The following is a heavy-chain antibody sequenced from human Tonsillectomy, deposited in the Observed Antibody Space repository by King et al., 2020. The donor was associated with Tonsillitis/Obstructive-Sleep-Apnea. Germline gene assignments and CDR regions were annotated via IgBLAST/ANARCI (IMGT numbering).Heavy chain of an antibody. CDR1: GFSLSTSGVG. D-gene: IGHD3-3*01. V-gene: IGHV2-5*02. CDR3: AHRGGYYDFWSGYYLSAFDP. J-gene: IGHJ5*02. Sequence: TLKESGPTLVKPPQTLTLTCTFSGFSLSTSGVGVGWIRQPPGKALEWLALIYWDDDKRYSPSLKSRLTITKDTSKNQVVLTMTNMDPVDTATYYCAHRGGYYDFWSGYYLSAFDPWGQGTLVTVSS. CDR2: IYWDDDK.